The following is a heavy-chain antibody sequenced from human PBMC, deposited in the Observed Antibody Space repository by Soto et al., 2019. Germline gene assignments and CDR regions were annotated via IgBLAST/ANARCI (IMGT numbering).Heavy chain of an antibody. V-gene: IGHV3-30*03. CDR2: ISGDGINT. Sequence: ESGGDVVQPGKSLRLSCAASGFNFGFFGMHWVRQAPGKGLEWVAFISGDGINTQYADSVRGRFTLSRDYSRKTMYLQMDSLRDEDTALYYCARDNLSFDFDSWGLGTLVTVSS. CDR3: ARDNLSFDFDS. CDR1: GFNFGFFG. D-gene: IGHD1-26*01. J-gene: IGHJ4*02.